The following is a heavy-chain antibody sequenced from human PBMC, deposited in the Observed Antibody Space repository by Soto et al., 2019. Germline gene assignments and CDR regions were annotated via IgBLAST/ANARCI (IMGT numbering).Heavy chain of an antibody. CDR2: FDPEDGET. Sequence: GASVKGSCEVSGYTLTELSMHWVRQAPGKGLEWMGGFDPEDGETIYAQKFQGRVTMTEDTSTDTAYMELSSMRSEDTAVYYCATGTYYYDSSGYKIPNFDYWGQGTLVTVSS. D-gene: IGHD3-22*01. CDR3: ATGTYYYDSSGYKIPNFDY. J-gene: IGHJ4*02. CDR1: GYTLTELS. V-gene: IGHV1-24*01.